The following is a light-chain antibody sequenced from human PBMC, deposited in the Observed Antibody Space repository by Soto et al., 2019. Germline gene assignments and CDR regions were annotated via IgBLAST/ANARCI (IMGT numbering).Light chain of an antibody. Sequence: EIGLTQSPGTLSLSPGERATLSCRASQSVDSRFLAWYKQKPGQAPRLLMYGASIRATGFPDRFSGSWSGKDFTLSIRRLEPEDFAVYYCQQYDSSRTFGQGTKVEMK. V-gene: IGKV3-20*01. CDR1: QSVDSRF. J-gene: IGKJ1*01. CDR3: QQYDSSRT. CDR2: GAS.